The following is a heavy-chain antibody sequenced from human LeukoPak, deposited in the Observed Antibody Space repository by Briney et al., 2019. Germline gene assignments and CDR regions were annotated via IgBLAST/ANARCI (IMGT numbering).Heavy chain of an antibody. CDR1: GGSISSGGYY. CDR3: ARGRYCSSTSCLYYFDY. J-gene: IGHJ4*02. CDR2: IYYSGST. Sequence: SETLSLTCTVSGGSISSGGYYWSWIRQHPGEGLEWIGYIYYSGSTYYNPSLKSRVIISVDTSKNQFSLKLSSVTAADTAVYYCARGRYCSSTSCLYYFDYWGQGTLVIVSS. D-gene: IGHD2-2*01. V-gene: IGHV4-31*03.